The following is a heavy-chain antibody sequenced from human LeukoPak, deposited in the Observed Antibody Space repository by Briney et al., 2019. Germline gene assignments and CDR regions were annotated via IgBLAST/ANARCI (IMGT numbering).Heavy chain of an antibody. CDR3: AKRPAYLDS. CDR1: GFTFSSYA. V-gene: IGHV3-23*01. Sequence: GGSLRLPCAASGFTFSSYAMTWVRQAPGKGLGWVSAISGSGGSTFYADSVKGRFTISRDNSKNTLYLQMNSLGAEDTAVYYCAKRPAYLDSWGQGTLVTVSS. CDR2: ISGSGGST. J-gene: IGHJ4*02.